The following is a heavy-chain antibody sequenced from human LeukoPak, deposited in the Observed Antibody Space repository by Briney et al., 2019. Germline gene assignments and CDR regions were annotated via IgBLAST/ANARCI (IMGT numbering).Heavy chain of an antibody. J-gene: IGHJ4*02. CDR1: GYTFTGYY. D-gene: IGHD3-16*01. CDR3: ARDLGAAAGFDY. CDR2: INPNSGDT. Sequence: ASVKVSCKASGYTFTGYYIHWVRQAPGQGLEWMGWINPNSGDTNIAQKFQGGVTMTWGTSTSTTYMDLNNLRSDDTAVYFCARDLGAAAGFDYWGQGTLVTVSS. V-gene: IGHV1-2*02.